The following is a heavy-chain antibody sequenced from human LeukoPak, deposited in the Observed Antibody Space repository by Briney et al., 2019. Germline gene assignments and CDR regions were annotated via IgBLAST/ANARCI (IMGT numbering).Heavy chain of an antibody. CDR1: EYTFSIYN. CDR2: INPSGGT. CDR3: AREGVAGTGLDY. Sequence: ASVKVSCKASEYTFSIYNMHWVRQAPGQGLEWMGIINPSGGTSYAQKLQGRITMTRDTSTSTVYMELSSLRSEDTAVYYCAREGVAGTGLDYWGQGTLVTVSS. V-gene: IGHV1-46*01. J-gene: IGHJ4*02. D-gene: IGHD6-13*01.